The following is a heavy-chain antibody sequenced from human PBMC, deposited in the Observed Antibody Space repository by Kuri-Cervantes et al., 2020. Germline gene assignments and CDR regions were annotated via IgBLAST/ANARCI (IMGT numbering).Heavy chain of an antibody. CDR2: IYYSGST. D-gene: IGHD5-18*01. J-gene: IGHJ4*02. Sequence: SETLSLTCTVSGGPISSYYWSWIRQPPGKGLEWIGYIYYSGSTYYNPSLKSRVTISVDTSKNQFSLKLSSVTAADTAVYYCARVSGNVDTAMVGHFDYWGQGALVTVSS. CDR1: GGPISSYY. CDR3: ARVSGNVDTAMVGHFDY. V-gene: IGHV4-59*12.